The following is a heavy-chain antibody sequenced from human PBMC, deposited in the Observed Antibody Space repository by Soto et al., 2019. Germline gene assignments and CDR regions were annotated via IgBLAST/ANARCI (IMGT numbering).Heavy chain of an antibody. CDR1: GFTFTSYA. CDR2: ISFDGSNK. V-gene: IGHV3-30*14. J-gene: IGHJ6*02. Sequence: GGSLRLSCEASGFTFTSYAMHWVRQAPGKGLEWVAVISFDGSNKYYADSVKGQFTISRDNSKNTLYLQMKSLRAEDTAVYYCARDPPATRHGMDVWGQGTTVTVSS. CDR3: ARDPPATRHGMDV.